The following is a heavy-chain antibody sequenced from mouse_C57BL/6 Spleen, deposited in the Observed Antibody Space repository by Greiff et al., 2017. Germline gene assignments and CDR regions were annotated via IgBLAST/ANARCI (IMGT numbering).Heavy chain of an antibody. CDR3: ALTGTGAMDY. CDR1: GYTFTSYG. CDR2: IYPRSGNT. Sequence: VKLVESGAELARPGASVKLSCKASGYTFTSYGISWVKQRTGQGLEWIGEIYPRSGNTYYNEKFKGKATLTADKSSSTAYMELRSLTSEDSAVYFCALTGTGAMDYWGQGTSVTVSS. D-gene: IGHD4-1*01. V-gene: IGHV1-81*01. J-gene: IGHJ4*01.